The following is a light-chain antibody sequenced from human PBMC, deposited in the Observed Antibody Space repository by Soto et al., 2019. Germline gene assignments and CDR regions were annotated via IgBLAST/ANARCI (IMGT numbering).Light chain of an antibody. V-gene: IGKV1-5*03. J-gene: IGKJ1*01. Sequence: DIQMTQSPSTLSASVGDRVTITGRASQSISSWLAWYQQKPGKAPKLLIYKASSLESGVPSRFSGSGSGTEFTLTISSLQPDDFATYYCQQYNSYSWTCGQGTQVEIK. CDR3: QQYNSYSWT. CDR1: QSISSW. CDR2: KAS.